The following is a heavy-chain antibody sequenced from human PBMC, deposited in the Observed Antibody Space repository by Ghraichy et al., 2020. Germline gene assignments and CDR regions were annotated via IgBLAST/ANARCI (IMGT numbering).Heavy chain of an antibody. V-gene: IGHV1-2*04. D-gene: IGHD3-3*01. CDR2: INPNSGGT. CDR1: GYTFTGYY. J-gene: IGHJ5*02. Sequence: ASVKVSCKASGYTFTGYYMHWVRQAPGQGLEWMGWINPNSGGTNYAQKFQGWVTMTRDMSISTAYMELSRLRSDDTAVYYCARGGLEWLLHPPYWFDPWGQGTLVTVSS. CDR3: ARGGLEWLLHPPYWFDP.